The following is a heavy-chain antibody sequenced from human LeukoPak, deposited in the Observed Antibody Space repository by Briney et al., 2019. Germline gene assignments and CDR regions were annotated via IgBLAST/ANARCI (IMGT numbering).Heavy chain of an antibody. J-gene: IGHJ3*02. Sequence: GASVRVSCKTSGYPFRGYYVHWVRQAPGQGLEWMGWVNPNTGTTSSAKKFQGRVTMTTDTSINTVYMELRSLISDDTAMYYCALRSGSDDAYDIWGQGTLVTVSS. CDR1: GYPFRGYY. CDR3: ALRSGSDDAYDI. CDR2: VNPNTGTT. D-gene: IGHD1-26*01. V-gene: IGHV1-2*02.